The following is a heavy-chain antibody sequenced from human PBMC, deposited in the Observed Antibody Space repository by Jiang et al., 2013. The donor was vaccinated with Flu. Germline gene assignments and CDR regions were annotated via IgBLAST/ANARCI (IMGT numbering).Heavy chain of an antibody. CDR3: ARVLMDYDDSSGSLDAFDI. CDR2: IYPGDSDT. J-gene: IGHJ3*02. V-gene: IGHV5-51*01. D-gene: IGHD3-22*01. CDR1: GYSFPSNW. Sequence: VQLVESGAEVKKSGESLKISCKGSGYSFPSNWIGWVRQMPGKGLEWMGIIYPGDSDTRYSPSFQGQVTISADKSISTAYLQWSSLKASDTAMYYCARVLMDYDDSSGSLDAFDIWGQGTMVTVSS.